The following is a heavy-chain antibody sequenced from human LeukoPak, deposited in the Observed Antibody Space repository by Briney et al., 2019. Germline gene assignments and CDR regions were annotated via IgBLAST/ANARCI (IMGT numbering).Heavy chain of an antibody. Sequence: GGSLRLSCAASGFNFNNYVMHWVRQAPGKGLEWVTEISFDGRKKTYVDSVKGRFTISRDSPKNTVYLQMDSLRAEDTAVYYCARGAEKILSFGEYPSDAFDIWGQGTMVSVTS. CDR3: ARGAEKILSFGEYPSDAFDI. CDR1: GFNFNNYV. J-gene: IGHJ3*02. V-gene: IGHV3-30*03. D-gene: IGHD3-10*01. CDR2: ISFDGRKK.